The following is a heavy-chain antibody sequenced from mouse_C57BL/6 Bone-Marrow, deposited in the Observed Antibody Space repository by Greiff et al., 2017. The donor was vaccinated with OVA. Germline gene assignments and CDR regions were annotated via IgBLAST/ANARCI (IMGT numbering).Heavy chain of an antibody. J-gene: IGHJ3*01. CDR1: GYTFTSYW. Sequence: QVQLQQPGAELVMPGASVKLSCKASGYTFTSYWMHWVKQRPGQGLEWIGEIDPSDSYTNYNQKFKGKSTLTVDNSSSTAYMQLSSLTSEDSAVYYCARGEYWGQGTLVTVSA. CDR2: IDPSDSYT. CDR3: ARGEY. V-gene: IGHV1-69*01.